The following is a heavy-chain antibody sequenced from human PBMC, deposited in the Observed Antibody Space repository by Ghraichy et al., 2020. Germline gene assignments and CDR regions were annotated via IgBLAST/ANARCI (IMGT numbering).Heavy chain of an antibody. CDR2: VKPDGGEK. CDR3: AKGRGTTWNDALDD. J-gene: IGHJ3*01. D-gene: IGHD1-1*01. CDR1: GFMFSSYW. Sequence: GGSLRLSCAASGFMFSSYWVTWVRQAPGKGLEWVANVKPDGGEKNYVDSVKGRFTISRDNAKKSLYLQMNSLRAEDTAVYYCAKGRGTTWNDALDDWGQGTMVTVSS. V-gene: IGHV3-7*01.